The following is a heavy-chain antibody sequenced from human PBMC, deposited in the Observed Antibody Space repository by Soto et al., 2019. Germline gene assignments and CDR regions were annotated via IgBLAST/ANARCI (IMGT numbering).Heavy chain of an antibody. Sequence: SVKVSCKASGGTFSSYAISWVRQAPGQGLEWMGGIIPIFGTANYAQKFQGRVTITADKSTSTAYMELSSLRSEDTAVYYCARAKGSVDTAMVTAYYYYGMDVWGQGTTVTVS. CDR1: GGTFSSYA. CDR3: ARAKGSVDTAMVTAYYYYGMDV. J-gene: IGHJ6*02. CDR2: IIPIFGTA. D-gene: IGHD5-18*01. V-gene: IGHV1-69*06.